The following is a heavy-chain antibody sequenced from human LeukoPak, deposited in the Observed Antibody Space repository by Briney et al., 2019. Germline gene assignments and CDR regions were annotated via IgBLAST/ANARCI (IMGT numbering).Heavy chain of an antibody. D-gene: IGHD3-3*01. V-gene: IGHV3-7*01. CDR1: GFTFSSYW. Sequence: GGSLRLSRAASGFTFSSYWMSWVRQAPGKGLEWVANIKQDGSEKYYVDSVKGRFTISRDNAKNSLYLQMNSLRAEDTAVYYCARLETYYDFWSGYSAPPPFDYWGQGTLVTVSS. CDR3: ARLETYYDFWSGYSAPPPFDY. CDR2: IKQDGSEK. J-gene: IGHJ4*02.